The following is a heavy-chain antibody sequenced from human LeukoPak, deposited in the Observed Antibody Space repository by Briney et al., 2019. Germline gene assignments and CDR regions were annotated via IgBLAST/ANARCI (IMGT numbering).Heavy chain of an antibody. CDR3: AGGQMFTSGGFES. D-gene: IGHD6-19*01. Sequence: GVSLRLSCAASGFSVSSKYMSWVRQAPGKGLEWVSVLYTAGDTYYADSVKGRFTISRDNSKNTLSLQMNSLRPDDTALYYCAGGQMFTSGGFESWGQGALVTVSS. CDR1: GFSVSSKY. V-gene: IGHV3-53*01. CDR2: LYTAGDT. J-gene: IGHJ4*02.